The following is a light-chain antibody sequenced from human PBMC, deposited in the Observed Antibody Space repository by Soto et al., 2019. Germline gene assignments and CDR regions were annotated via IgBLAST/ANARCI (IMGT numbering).Light chain of an antibody. CDR1: QGITNR. Sequence: DIQMTQSPSSISASVGDRVTITCRASQGITNRLAWYQQKPGQAPTLLIYEASNLQSGVPSRISGSGSGTDFTLTISSLQPEDFANYYCQQANSFPITFGKGTRLEIK. J-gene: IGKJ5*01. V-gene: IGKV1D-12*01. CDR2: EAS. CDR3: QQANSFPIT.